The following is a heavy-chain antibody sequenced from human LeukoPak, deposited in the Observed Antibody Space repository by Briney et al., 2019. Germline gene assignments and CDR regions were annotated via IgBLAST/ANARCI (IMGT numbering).Heavy chain of an antibody. CDR1: GFTVSSNY. CDR2: IYSGGST. CDR3: ARVVSIAAAGPFDY. J-gene: IGHJ4*02. V-gene: IGHV3-53*01. Sequence: GGSLRLSCAASGFTVSSNYMSWVRQAPGKGLEWVSVIYSGGSTYYADSVKGRFTISRDNAKNSLYLQMNSLRAEDTAVYYCARVVSIAAAGPFDYWGQGTLVTVSS. D-gene: IGHD6-13*01.